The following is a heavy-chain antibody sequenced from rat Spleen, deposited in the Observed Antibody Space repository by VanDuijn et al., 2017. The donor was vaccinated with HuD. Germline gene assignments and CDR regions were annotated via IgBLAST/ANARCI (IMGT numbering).Heavy chain of an antibody. D-gene: IGHD1-11*01. Sequence: QVQLEESGPGLVQPSQTLSLTCTVSGFSLSNYGVFWVRQPPGKGLEWMGLIWGNGNTNYNSALKSRLSISRDTSKSQIYLKMNSLQTDDTVIYFCARSYGGYTSNWFPYWGQGTLVTVSS. CDR2: IWGNGNT. CDR1: GFSLSNYG. J-gene: IGHJ3*01. CDR3: ARSYGGYTSNWFPY. V-gene: IGHV2-13*01.